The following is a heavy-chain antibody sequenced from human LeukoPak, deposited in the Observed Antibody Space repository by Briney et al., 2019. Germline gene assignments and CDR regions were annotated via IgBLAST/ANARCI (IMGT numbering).Heavy chain of an antibody. J-gene: IGHJ4*02. Sequence: PSETLSLTCAVSGYSISSGYYWGWIRQPPGKGLEWIGSIYHSGSTYYNPSLKSQVTISVDTSKNQFSLKLSSVTAADTAVYYCARLSSGWYYFDYWGQGTLVTVSS. CDR2: IYHSGST. CDR1: GYSISSGYY. V-gene: IGHV4-38-2*01. D-gene: IGHD6-19*01. CDR3: ARLSSGWYYFDY.